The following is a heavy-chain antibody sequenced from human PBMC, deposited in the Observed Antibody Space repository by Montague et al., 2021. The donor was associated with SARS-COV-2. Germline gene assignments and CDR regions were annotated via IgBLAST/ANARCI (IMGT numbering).Heavy chain of an antibody. CDR1: GGSFSDYY. Sequence: SETLSLTCAVYGGSFSDYYWTWIRQPPGKGLEWIGEINESVSAKYTPSLKSRVTISIDAAKSQFSLNLYSVTAADTALYYCSRRAHAGVRGLDAWGQGTLVTVSS. J-gene: IGHJ3*01. V-gene: IGHV4-34*01. D-gene: IGHD3-10*01. CDR3: SRRAHAGVRGLDA. CDR2: INESVSA.